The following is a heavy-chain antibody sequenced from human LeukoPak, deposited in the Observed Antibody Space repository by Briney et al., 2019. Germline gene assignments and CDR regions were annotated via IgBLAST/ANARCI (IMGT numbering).Heavy chain of an antibody. CDR3: ARTRGYSGYGGFDY. D-gene: IGHD5-12*01. J-gene: IGHJ4*02. CDR1: GGTFSSYA. V-gene: IGHV1-69*04. Sequence: ASVKVSCKASGGTFSSYAISWVRQAPGQGLEWMGRIIPILGIANYAQKFRGRVTITADKSTSTAYMELSSLRSEDTAVYYCARTRGYSGYGGFDYWGQGTLVTVSS. CDR2: IIPILGIA.